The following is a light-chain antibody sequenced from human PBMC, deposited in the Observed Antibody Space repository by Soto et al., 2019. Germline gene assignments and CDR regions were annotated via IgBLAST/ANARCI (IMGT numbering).Light chain of an antibody. J-gene: IGKJ5*01. CDR3: QQCNNWPPIT. V-gene: IGKV3-15*01. CDR2: GTS. Sequence: ELVMTQSPATLSVSPGERATLSCRASQSFSSNVAWYQQKPGQAPRLLIYGTSTRVTGIPARFSGSGSGTEFTLTISSLQSEDFAVYYCQQCNNWPPITFGQGTRLEIK. CDR1: QSFSSN.